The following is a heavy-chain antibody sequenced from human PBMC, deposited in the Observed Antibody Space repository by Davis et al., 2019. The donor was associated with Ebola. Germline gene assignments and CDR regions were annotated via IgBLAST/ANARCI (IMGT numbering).Heavy chain of an antibody. D-gene: IGHD3-10*01. Sequence: KVSCKGSGYSFTKYWVAWVRQMPGEGLEWMGFIYPDDSDARYSPSFQGQVIMSTDKSISTAYLQWSSLRASDTAMYYCARHGSGGMDVWGKGTTVTVSS. V-gene: IGHV5-51*01. CDR3: ARHGSGGMDV. J-gene: IGHJ6*04. CDR2: IYPDDSDA. CDR1: GYSFTKYW.